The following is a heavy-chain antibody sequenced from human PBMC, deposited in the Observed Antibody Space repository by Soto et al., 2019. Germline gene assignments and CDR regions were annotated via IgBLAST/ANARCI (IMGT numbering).Heavy chain of an antibody. J-gene: IGHJ4*02. CDR3: ARESDYYYDSSGSLDY. Sequence: GESLKISCKGSGYSFTSYWIGWVRQMPGKGLEWMGIIYPGDSDTRYSPSFQGQVTISADKSISTAYLQWSSLKASDTAMYYCARESDYYYDSSGSLDYWGQGTLVTVSS. CDR1: GYSFTSYW. V-gene: IGHV5-51*01. CDR2: IYPGDSDT. D-gene: IGHD3-22*01.